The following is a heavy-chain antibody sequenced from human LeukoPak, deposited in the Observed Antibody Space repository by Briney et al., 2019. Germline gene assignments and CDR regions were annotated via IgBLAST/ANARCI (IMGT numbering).Heavy chain of an antibody. J-gene: IGHJ4*02. CDR2: INHSGST. D-gene: IGHD5-24*01. Sequence: PSETLSLTCAVYAGSFSDYYWSWSRQPPGKGLEWIGEINHSGSTNYNPSLKSRVTISIDTSKKQFSLKLSSVTAADTAVYYCARLIWLDQTYYFDYWGQGTLVTVSS. CDR3: ARLIWLDQTYYFDY. CDR1: AGSFSDYY. V-gene: IGHV4-34*01.